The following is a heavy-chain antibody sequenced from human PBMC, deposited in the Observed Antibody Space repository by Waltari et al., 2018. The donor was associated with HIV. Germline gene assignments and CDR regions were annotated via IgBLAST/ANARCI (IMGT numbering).Heavy chain of an antibody. CDR2: INTNSVGT. CDR1: GYTFTGYY. D-gene: IGHD6-19*01. Sequence: QVQLVQSGAEVKKPGASVKVSCKASGYTFTGYYMHWVRQAPGQGLEWSGWINTNSVGTNYAQKFQGRVTMTRDTSISTAYMGLSRLRSDDTAVYYCARDQGGIAVAGTPGDYWGQGTLVTVSS. CDR3: ARDQGGIAVAGTPGDY. V-gene: IGHV1-2*02. J-gene: IGHJ4*02.